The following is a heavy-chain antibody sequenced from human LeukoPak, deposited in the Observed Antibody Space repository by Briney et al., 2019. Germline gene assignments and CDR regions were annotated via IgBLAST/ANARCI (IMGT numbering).Heavy chain of an antibody. V-gene: IGHV4-34*01. Sequence: SETLSLICALYGRSFSGYYWSWIRQPPGKGLEWIGENNHSGSPNYKPSLKSRVTISVDTSKNQFSLKLSSVTAADTAVYYCARRIPPVRGVRGWFDPWGQGTLVTVSS. CDR1: GRSFSGYY. J-gene: IGHJ5*02. CDR3: ARRIPPVRGVRGWFDP. CDR2: NNHSGSP. D-gene: IGHD3-10*01.